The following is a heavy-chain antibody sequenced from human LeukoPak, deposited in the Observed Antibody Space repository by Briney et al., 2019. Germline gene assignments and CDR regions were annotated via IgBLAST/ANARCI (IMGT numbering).Heavy chain of an antibody. CDR1: GGSMSDFY. Sequence: PSETLSLTCTVSGGSMSDFYWSWIRQPPGKGLEWLGYIHYSGSTNYNPFFKSRGTISVDTSKNQFSLKLSSVTAADTAVYYCARGGYSYGYPVYYYYGMDVWGQGTTVTVSS. CDR2: IHYSGST. J-gene: IGHJ6*02. CDR3: ARGGYSYGYPVYYYYGMDV. D-gene: IGHD5-18*01. V-gene: IGHV4-59*12.